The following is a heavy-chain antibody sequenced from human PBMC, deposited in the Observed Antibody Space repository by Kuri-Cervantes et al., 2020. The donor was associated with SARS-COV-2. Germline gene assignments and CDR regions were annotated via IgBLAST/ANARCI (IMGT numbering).Heavy chain of an antibody. J-gene: IGHJ3*02. D-gene: IGHD3-22*01. CDR3: TRGLTLHYYDATRAFDI. Sequence: GESLKISCTASGFTFGDYAMSWFRQAPGKGLEWVGFIRSKAYGGTTEYAASVKGRFTISRDDSKSIAYLQMNSLKTEDTAVYYCTRGLTLHYYDATRAFDIWGQGTRSPSPQ. CDR2: IRSKAYGGTT. V-gene: IGHV3-49*03. CDR1: GFTFGDYA.